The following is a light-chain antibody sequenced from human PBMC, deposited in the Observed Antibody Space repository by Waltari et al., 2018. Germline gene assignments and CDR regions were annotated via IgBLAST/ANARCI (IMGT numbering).Light chain of an antibody. V-gene: IGLV2-14*01. CDR2: DVS. J-gene: IGLJ2*01. CDR1: SNDAGGYNS. CDR3: SSQSSNDVVL. Sequence: QSALTHPASVSGSPGQSVTIFCAGTSNDAGGYNSVSWYQEHPGQAPRVIIYDVSDRPSGVSDRFSGSKSGNTASLTISGLQAEDEADYYCSSQSSNDVVLFGGGTKLTVL.